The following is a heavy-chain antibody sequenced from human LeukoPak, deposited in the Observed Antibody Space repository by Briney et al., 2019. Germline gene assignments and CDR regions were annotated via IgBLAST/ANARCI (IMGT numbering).Heavy chain of an antibody. D-gene: IGHD3-22*01. Sequence: GGSLRLSCAASGFIFNNYGLIWVRQAPGKGLEWVSAISNDGGGTQYADFVVGRFTISRDNSKNTLFLQMSSLRAEDTALYYCAKGSSGYFADLWGQGTLVTVSS. J-gene: IGHJ5*02. V-gene: IGHV3-23*01. CDR2: ISNDGGGT. CDR1: GFIFNNYG. CDR3: AKGSSGYFADL.